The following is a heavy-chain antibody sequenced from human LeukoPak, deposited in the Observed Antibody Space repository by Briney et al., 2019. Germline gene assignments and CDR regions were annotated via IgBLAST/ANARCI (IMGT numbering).Heavy chain of an antibody. D-gene: IGHD3-16*01. Sequence: GASVKVSCKAPVYTFTGYYVHWVRQASGQGLEWMGWINPNNGGTNYAQKFQGRVTTTRDTSISTVYMELNSLTSDDTAVYYCARINWGVGFDPWGQGTLVTVSS. CDR2: INPNNGGT. CDR1: VYTFTGYY. CDR3: ARINWGVGFDP. V-gene: IGHV1-2*02. J-gene: IGHJ5*02.